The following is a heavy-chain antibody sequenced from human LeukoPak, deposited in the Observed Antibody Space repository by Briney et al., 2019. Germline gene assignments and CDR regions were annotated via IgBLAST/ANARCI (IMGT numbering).Heavy chain of an antibody. CDR2: ISGSGGST. J-gene: IGHJ4*02. CDR1: GFTFSSYA. D-gene: IGHD3-10*01. Sequence: GGSLRLSCAASGFTFSSYAMSWVRQAPGKGLEWVSAISGSGGSTYYADSVKGRFTISRDNSKNTLYLQMNSLRAEDTAVYYCAKDAYYYGSGGWNFDYWGQGTLVTVSS. V-gene: IGHV3-23*01. CDR3: AKDAYYYGSGGWNFDY.